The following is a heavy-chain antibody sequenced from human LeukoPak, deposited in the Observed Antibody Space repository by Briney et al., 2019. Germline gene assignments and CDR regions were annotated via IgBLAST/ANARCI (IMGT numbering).Heavy chain of an antibody. J-gene: IGHJ4*02. CDR3: ASLRVPGDFDY. D-gene: IGHD3-16*01. Sequence: SETLSLTCTVSGGSISSSSYYWGWIRQPPGKGLEWIGNIYHSGNTYYNSSLKSRVTISVDTSKNQFSLRLTSVTAADTAVYYCASLRVPGDFDYWGQGTLVTISS. V-gene: IGHV4-39*07. CDR2: IYHSGNT. CDR1: GGSISSSSYY.